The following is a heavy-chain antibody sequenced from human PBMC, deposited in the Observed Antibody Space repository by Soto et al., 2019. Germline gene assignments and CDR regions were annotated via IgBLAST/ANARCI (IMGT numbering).Heavy chain of an antibody. Sequence: QVQLVESVGGVVQPGRSLRLSCAASGFTFSSYGMHWVRQAPGKGLEWVAVIWYDGSNKYYADSVKGRFTISRDNSKNTLYLQMNSLRAEDTAVYYCARDPGVATISTGYYYYYYGMDVWGQGTTVTVSS. V-gene: IGHV3-33*01. CDR1: GFTFSSYG. D-gene: IGHD5-12*01. CDR3: ARDPGVATISTGYYYYYYGMDV. CDR2: IWYDGSNK. J-gene: IGHJ6*02.